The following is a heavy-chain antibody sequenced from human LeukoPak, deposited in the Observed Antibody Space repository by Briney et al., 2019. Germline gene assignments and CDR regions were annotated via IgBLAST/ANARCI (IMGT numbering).Heavy chain of an antibody. CDR1: GFKFSINW. CDR3: ARGGPSVTPYY. CDR2: IKQDGSEK. D-gene: IGHD4-17*01. Sequence: GGSLRLSCAASGFKFSINWMSWVRQAPGKGLEWVANIKQDGSEKYYVDSAKGRFTVSRDNAKNSLYLQMNSLRAEDTAVYYCARGGPSVTPYYWGQGTLVTVSS. V-gene: IGHV3-7*01. J-gene: IGHJ4*02.